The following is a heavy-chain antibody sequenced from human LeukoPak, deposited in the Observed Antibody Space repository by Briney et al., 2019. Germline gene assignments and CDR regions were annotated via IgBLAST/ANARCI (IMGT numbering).Heavy chain of an antibody. D-gene: IGHD3-22*01. CDR2: ISAYNGNT. J-gene: IGHJ6*03. CDR3: ARENYYDSSGYNSYYYYMDV. V-gene: IGHV1-18*01. Sequence: GASVKVSCKASGYTFTSYGISWVRQAPGQGLEWMGWISAYNGNTNYAQKLQGRVTMTTDTSTSTAYMELRSLRSDDTAVYYCARENYYDSSGYNSYYYYMDVWGQGTTVTVSS. CDR1: GYTFTSYG.